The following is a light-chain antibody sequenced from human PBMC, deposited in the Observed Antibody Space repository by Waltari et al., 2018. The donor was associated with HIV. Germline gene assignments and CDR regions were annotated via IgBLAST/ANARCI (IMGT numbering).Light chain of an antibody. V-gene: IGLV1-44*01. CDR1: SSNFGSNT. J-gene: IGLJ3*02. CDR3: AAWDDSLNGLWV. CDR2: SNI. Sequence: QSVLTQPPSASGTPGQRVTISCSGSSSNFGSNTVNWYQQLPGTAPKRLIYSNIRRPSGVPDRFSGSKSGTSASLAISGLQSDDEADYYCAAWDDSLNGLWVFGGGTKLTVL.